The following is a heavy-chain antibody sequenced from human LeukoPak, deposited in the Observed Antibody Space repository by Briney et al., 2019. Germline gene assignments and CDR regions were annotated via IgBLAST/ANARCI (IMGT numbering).Heavy chain of an antibody. J-gene: IGHJ3*02. D-gene: IGHD4-17*01. CDR2: ISYIGST. CDR3: ARDLVTVTKGFDI. Sequence: SETLSLTCAVSDDSFSSHYWTWIRQPPGKGLEWIGYISYIGSTNYNPSLESRVTISIDTPKNQFSLKLSSVTAADTAVYYCARDLVTVTKGFDIWGQGTMVSVSS. V-gene: IGHV4-59*11. CDR1: DDSFSSHY.